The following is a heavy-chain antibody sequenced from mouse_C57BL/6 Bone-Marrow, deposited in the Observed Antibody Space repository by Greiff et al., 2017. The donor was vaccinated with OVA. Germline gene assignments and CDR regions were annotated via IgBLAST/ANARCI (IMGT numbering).Heavy chain of an antibody. CDR2: IRSKSNNYAT. CDR3: VRQRPSNFFDY. Sequence: EVKLVESGGGLVQPKGSLKLSCAASGFSFNTYAMNWVRQAPGKGLEWVARIRSKSNNYATYYADSVKDRFTISRDDSESMLYLQMNNLKTEDTAMYYCVRQRPSNFFDYWGQGTTLTVSS. D-gene: IGHD4-1*01. CDR1: GFSFNTYA. J-gene: IGHJ2*01. V-gene: IGHV10-1*01.